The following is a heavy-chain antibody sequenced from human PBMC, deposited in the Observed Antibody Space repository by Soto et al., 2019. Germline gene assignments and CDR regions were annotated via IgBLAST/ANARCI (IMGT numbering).Heavy chain of an antibody. Sequence: EVQLLESGGGLVQPGGSLRLSCAASGTSISNYAMSWVRQAPGKGLEWVSAISGGGRSTYYADSVRARFTISRDNSKNTLYLQMNTLSTEETAVYYCAITPNCVLDCSAGGYWFFDMWGRGSLVTVTS. CDR1: GTSISNYA. CDR3: AITPNCVLDCSAGGYWFFDM. V-gene: IGHV3-23*01. J-gene: IGHJ2*01. CDR2: ISGGGRST. D-gene: IGHD2-21*02.